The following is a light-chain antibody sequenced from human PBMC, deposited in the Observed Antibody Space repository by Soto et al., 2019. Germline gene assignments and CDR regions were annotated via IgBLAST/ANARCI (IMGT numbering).Light chain of an antibody. CDR1: QSVSSH. J-gene: IGKJ1*01. CDR2: DAS. CDR3: QHYHGWPIT. Sequence: EILMTQSPATLSVSPREGATVSCRASQSVSSHLAWYQHKPGQAPRLLFYDASTRATGIPARFSGSGSGTEFTLTISSLQSEDFAVYYCQHYHGWPITFGQGTKVDIK. V-gene: IGKV3-15*01.